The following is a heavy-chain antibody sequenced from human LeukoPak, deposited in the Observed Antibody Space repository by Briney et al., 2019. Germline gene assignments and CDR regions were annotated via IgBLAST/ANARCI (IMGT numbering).Heavy chain of an antibody. J-gene: IGHJ5*02. D-gene: IGHD1-26*01. Sequence: SETLSLTCTVSGGSISSYYWSWIRQPPGKGLEWIGYIYYSGSTNYNPSLKSRVTISVDTSKNQFSLKLSSVTAADTAVYYCAKNGQSGFSFDPWGQGTLVTVSS. CDR3: AKNGQSGFSFDP. V-gene: IGHV4-59*12. CDR1: GGSISSYY. CDR2: IYYSGST.